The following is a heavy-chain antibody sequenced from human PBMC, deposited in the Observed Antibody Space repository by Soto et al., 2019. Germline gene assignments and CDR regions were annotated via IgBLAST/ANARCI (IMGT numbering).Heavy chain of an antibody. CDR3: ARDKAQGGYCFY. J-gene: IGHJ4*02. CDR1: GGTFSSYA. CDR2: IIPIFGTA. V-gene: IGHV1-69*13. Sequence: SVKVSCKASGGTFSSYAISWVRQAPGQGLEWMGGIIPIFGTANYAQKFQGRVTITADESTSTAYMELSSLRSGDTAVYYCARDKAQGGYCFYWGQGTLVTVSS. D-gene: IGHD3-22*01.